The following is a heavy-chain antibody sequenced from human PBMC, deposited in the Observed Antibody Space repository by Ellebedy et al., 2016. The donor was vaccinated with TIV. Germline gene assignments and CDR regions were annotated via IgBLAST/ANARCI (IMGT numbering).Heavy chain of an antibody. D-gene: IGHD3-10*01. CDR3: ARDFLRAPDGSESYNNWFDP. V-gene: IGHV1-69*01. Sequence: IFGTANYAQKFQDRVTITADESTRTAHMELSSLRSEDTAVYYCARDFLRAPDGSESYNNWFDPWGQGTLVTVSS. CDR2: IFGTA. J-gene: IGHJ5*02.